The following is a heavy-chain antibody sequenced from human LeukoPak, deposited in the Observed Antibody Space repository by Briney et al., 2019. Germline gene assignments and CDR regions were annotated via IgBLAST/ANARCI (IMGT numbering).Heavy chain of an antibody. V-gene: IGHV6-1*01. CDR2: TYYRSKWYN. CDR3: ARDPIAAAGKGLNWFDP. Sequence: SQTLSLTCALSGDSVSSNSAAWNWVRQSPSRGLEWLGRTYYRSKWYNDYAVSVKSRITINPDTSKNQFSLQLNSVTPEDTAVYYCARDPIAAAGKGLNWFDPWGQGTLVTVSS. D-gene: IGHD6-13*01. CDR1: GDSVSSNSAA. J-gene: IGHJ5*02.